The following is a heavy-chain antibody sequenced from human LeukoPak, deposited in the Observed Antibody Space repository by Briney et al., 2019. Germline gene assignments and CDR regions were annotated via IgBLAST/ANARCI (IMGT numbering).Heavy chain of an antibody. CDR2: IIASGSST. Sequence: GGSLRLSCAASGFTFSSYAMTWVRQAPGKGLEWVSVIIASGSSTYYADSVKGRFTISRDNSKNTLYLQMNSLRAEDTALYYCARDFGRVVVAASAWGQGTMVTVSS. CDR3: ARDFGRVVVAASA. D-gene: IGHD2-15*01. CDR1: GFTFSSYA. V-gene: IGHV3-23*01. J-gene: IGHJ3*01.